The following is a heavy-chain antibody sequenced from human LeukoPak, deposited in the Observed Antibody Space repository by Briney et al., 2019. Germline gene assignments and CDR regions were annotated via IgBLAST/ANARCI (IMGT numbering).Heavy chain of an antibody. Sequence: ASVKVSCKASGYIFTSYGISWVRQAPGQGLEWMGWISTNKGNTDYAQRLQGRVTMTTDTSTSTAYMELRSLRSDDTAIYYCVRDIQWRFDPWGQGTLVTVSS. V-gene: IGHV1-18*01. CDR1: GYIFTSYG. J-gene: IGHJ5*02. CDR2: ISTNKGNT. D-gene: IGHD2-8*01. CDR3: VRDIQWRFDP.